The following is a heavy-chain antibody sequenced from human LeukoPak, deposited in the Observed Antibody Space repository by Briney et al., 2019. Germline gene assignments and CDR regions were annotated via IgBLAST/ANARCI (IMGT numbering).Heavy chain of an antibody. V-gene: IGHV3-7*03. CDR3: VRDDTRYSGSPDY. Sequence: GGPLRLSCAASGYSFSNYWMTWVRQAPGKGLEGVAIIKQDGSEKYHVDSVKGRFTISRDNAMNSLYLQMNSLRVEDTAVYYCVRDDTRYSGSPDYWGQGTLVSVSS. CDR2: IKQDGSEK. J-gene: IGHJ4*02. D-gene: IGHD1-26*01. CDR1: GYSFSNYW.